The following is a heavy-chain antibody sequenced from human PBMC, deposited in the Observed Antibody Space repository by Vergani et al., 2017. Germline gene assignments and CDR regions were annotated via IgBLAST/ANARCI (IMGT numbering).Heavy chain of an antibody. CDR2: IGYDGRIK. V-gene: IGHV3-30*02. D-gene: IGHD4-17*01. CDR3: AKDGRENSDYGSFVY. CDR1: GFSFNTYG. J-gene: IGHJ4*02. Sequence: QVQLVETGGGVVQPGGSLRLYCATSGFSFNTYGAHWVRQAPGKGLEWVAFIGYDGRIKYNVDSVKGRFTISRDTSKETLSLQMRSLRADDTAVYYCAKDGRENSDYGSFVYWGQGSLVTVSS.